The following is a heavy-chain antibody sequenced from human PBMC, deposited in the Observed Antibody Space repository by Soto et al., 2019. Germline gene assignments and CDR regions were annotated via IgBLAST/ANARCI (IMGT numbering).Heavy chain of an antibody. V-gene: IGHV1-2*04. J-gene: IGHJ4*02. CDR2: INPNSGGT. CDR1: GYTFTGYY. D-gene: IGHD3-3*01. CDR3: ARESAQYGYDFWSGYLDY. Sequence: ASVKVSCKASGYTFTGYYMHWVRQAPGQGLEWMGWINPNSGGTNYAQKFQGWVTMTRDTSISTAYMELSRLRSGDTAVYYCARESAQYGYDFWSGYLDYWGQGTLVTVSS.